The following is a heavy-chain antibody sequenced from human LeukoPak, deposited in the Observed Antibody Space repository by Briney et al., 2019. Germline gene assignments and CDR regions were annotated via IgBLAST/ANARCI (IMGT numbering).Heavy chain of an antibody. CDR3: ARGDYGDYV. CDR1: GFTFSNYA. Sequence: GGSLRLSCAASGFTFSNYAMHWVRQAPGKGLEWVAVISYDGSQKFYADSVKGRFSISKDNSKNMLHLQMSSLRAEDTAVYYCARGDYGDYVWGQGTLVTVSS. V-gene: IGHV3-30*04. J-gene: IGHJ4*02. CDR2: ISYDGSQK. D-gene: IGHD4-17*01.